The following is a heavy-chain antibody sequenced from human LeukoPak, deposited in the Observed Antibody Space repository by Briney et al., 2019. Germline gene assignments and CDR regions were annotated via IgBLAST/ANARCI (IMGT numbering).Heavy chain of an antibody. CDR3: ARDRAGYSSGWYPTDYVDYSDY. V-gene: IGHV1-69*06. CDR1: GYTFTGYY. D-gene: IGHD6-19*01. J-gene: IGHJ4*02. CDR2: IIPIFGTA. Sequence: SVKVSCKASGYTFTGYYLHWVRQAPGQGLEWMGGIIPIFGTANYAQKFQGRVTITADKSTSTAYMELRSLRSDDTAVYYCARDRAGYSSGWYPTDYVDYSDYWGQGTLVTVSS.